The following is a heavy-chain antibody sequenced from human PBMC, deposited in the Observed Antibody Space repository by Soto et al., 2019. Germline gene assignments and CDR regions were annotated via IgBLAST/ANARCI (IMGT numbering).Heavy chain of an antibody. CDR2: IKQDGSEK. CDR3: ASSFPRGTIDY. CDR1: GFTFSSYG. J-gene: IGHJ4*02. V-gene: IGHV3-7*01. D-gene: IGHD1-26*01. Sequence: EVQLVESGGGLVQPGGSLRLSCAASGFTFSSYGMSWVRQAPGKGLEWVANIKQDGSEKYYVDSVKGRFTISRDNAKNSLYLQMNSLRAEDTAVYYCASSFPRGTIDYWGQGTLVTVSS.